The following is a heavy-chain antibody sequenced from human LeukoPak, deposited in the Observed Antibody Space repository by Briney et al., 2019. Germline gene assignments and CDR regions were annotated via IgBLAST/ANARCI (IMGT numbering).Heavy chain of an antibody. CDR2: INSNSGDT. D-gene: IGHD7-27*01. CDR1: GYTFTGYY. J-gene: IGHJ4*02. Sequence: ASVKVSCKASGYTFTGYYMHWVRQVPGQGLEWMGWINSNSGDTNYAQKFQGRVTMTRDTSISTAYMELSGLRSDDTAVYSCARDPTRGDLSVYWGQGTLVTVSS. V-gene: IGHV1-2*02. CDR3: ARDPTRGDLSVY.